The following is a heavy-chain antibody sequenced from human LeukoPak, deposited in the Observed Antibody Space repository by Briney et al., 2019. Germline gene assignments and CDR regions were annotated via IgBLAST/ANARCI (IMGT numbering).Heavy chain of an antibody. J-gene: IGHJ4*02. CDR2: IKQDGSEK. CDR1: GFTFSSYW. Sequence: GGSLRLSCAASGFTFSSYWMSWVGQAPGKGVEWVANIKQDGSEKYYVDSVKGRFTISRDNAKNSLYLQMNSLRAEDTAVYYCARYYDFWSGYGFDYWGQGTLVTVSS. CDR3: ARYYDFWSGYGFDY. V-gene: IGHV3-7*01. D-gene: IGHD3-3*01.